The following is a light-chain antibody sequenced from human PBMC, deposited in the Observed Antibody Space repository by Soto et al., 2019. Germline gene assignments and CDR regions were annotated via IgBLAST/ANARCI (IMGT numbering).Light chain of an antibody. CDR3: QVWDISSGHVV. CDR1: NIGSKS. J-gene: IGLJ3*02. V-gene: IGLV3-21*04. CDR2: YDS. Sequence: SYELTQPPSVSVAPGKTASVACGGSNIGSKSVHWYQKKSGQAAVLVMYYDSDRPSGIPERFSGSNSWNTAALTISRVEAGDEAGYYCQVWDISSGHVVFGGGTKVTVL.